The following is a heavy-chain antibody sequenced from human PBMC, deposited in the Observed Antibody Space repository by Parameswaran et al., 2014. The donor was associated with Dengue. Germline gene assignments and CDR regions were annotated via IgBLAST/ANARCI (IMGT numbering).Heavy chain of an antibody. V-gene: IGHV4-34*01. J-gene: IGHJ2*01. CDR3: ARGGYSSSWYTHRDWYFDL. Sequence: VRQAPGKGLEWIGEINHSGSTNYNPSLKSRVTISVDTSKNQFSLKLSSVTAADTAVYYCARGGYSSSWYTHRDWYFDLWGRGTLVTVSS. CDR2: INHSGST. D-gene: IGHD6-13*01.